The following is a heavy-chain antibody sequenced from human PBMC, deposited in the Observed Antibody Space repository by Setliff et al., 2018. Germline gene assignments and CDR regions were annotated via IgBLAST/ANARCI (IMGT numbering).Heavy chain of an antibody. J-gene: IGHJ4*02. Sequence: GGSLRLSCAASGFTFSSYWMHWVSQVPGKGLVWVSRINNDGSSGDYADSVKGRFTISRDNSKNTVYLQLNSLRAEDAAVYYCAKTYIVATVWGDKAFDYWGQGTLVTVSS. V-gene: IGHV3-74*01. D-gene: IGHD3-16*01. CDR3: AKTYIVATVWGDKAFDY. CDR1: GFTFSSYW. CDR2: INNDGSSG.